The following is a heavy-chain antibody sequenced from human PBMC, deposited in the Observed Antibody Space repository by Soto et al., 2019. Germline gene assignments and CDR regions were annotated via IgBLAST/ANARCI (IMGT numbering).Heavy chain of an antibody. CDR3: AGVEARRGSYYYYGMDV. CDR2: IWYDGSNK. D-gene: IGHD3-10*01. V-gene: IGHV3-33*01. CDR1: GFTFSSYG. Sequence: GGSLRLSCAASGFTFSSYGMHWVRQAPGKGLEWVAVIWYDGSNKYYADSVKGRFTISRDKSKNTLYLQMNSLRAEDTAVYYCAGVEARRGSYYYYGMDVWGQGTTVTVSS. J-gene: IGHJ6*02.